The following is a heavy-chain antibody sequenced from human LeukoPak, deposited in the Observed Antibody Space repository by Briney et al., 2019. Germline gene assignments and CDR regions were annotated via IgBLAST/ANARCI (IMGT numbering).Heavy chain of an antibody. CDR1: GFTFSSYS. CDR3: ARGVDYCSGGSCYPYFDY. CDR2: ISSSSSYI. Sequence: GGSLRLSCAASGFTFSSYSMNWVRQAPGKGLEWVSSISSSSSYIYYADSVKGRFTISRDNAKNSLYLQMNSLRAEDTAVYYCARGVDYCSGGSCYPYFDYWGQGTLVTVSS. V-gene: IGHV3-21*01. D-gene: IGHD2-15*01. J-gene: IGHJ4*02.